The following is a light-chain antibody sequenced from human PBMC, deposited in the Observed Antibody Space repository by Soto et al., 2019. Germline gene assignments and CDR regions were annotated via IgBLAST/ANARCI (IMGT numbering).Light chain of an antibody. CDR3: QQYSNRPYT. CDR1: QSVSSN. V-gene: IGKV3-15*01. CDR2: GAF. Sequence: EIVMTQSPATLSVSPGERATLSCRASQSVSSNLAWYQQKPGQAPRLLIYGAFTRATGIPARFSGSGSGTEFTLTISSLQSEDFAVYYCQQYSNRPYTFGQGTKLEIK. J-gene: IGKJ2*01.